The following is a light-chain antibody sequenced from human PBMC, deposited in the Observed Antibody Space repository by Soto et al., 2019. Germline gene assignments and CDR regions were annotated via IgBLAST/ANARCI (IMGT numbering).Light chain of an antibody. CDR2: EGT. V-gene: IGLV2-23*01. CDR1: SSDVGTYYF. J-gene: IGLJ1*01. CDR3: CSYAGNNIFV. Sequence: QSALTQPASVSGSLGQSITISCTGSSSDVGTYYFVSWYQQHPGKLPKLMIYEGTKRPSGVSDRFSGSKSGNTASMTISGLQAEDEANYYCCSYAGNNIFVFGTGTKVTVL.